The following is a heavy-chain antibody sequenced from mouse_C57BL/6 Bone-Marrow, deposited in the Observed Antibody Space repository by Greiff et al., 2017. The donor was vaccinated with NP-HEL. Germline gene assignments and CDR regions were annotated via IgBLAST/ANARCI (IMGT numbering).Heavy chain of an antibody. J-gene: IGHJ3*01. CDR2: IYPGNSDT. V-gene: IGHV1-5*01. Sequence: VQLQQSGTVLARPGASVKMSCKTSGYTFTSYWMHWVKQRPGQGLEWIGAIYPGNSDTSYNQKFKGEAKLTAVTSASTAYMELSSLTNEDSAVYYCTRWQLRAYWGQGTLVTVSA. CDR3: TRWQLRAY. CDR1: GYTFTSYW. D-gene: IGHD3-2*02.